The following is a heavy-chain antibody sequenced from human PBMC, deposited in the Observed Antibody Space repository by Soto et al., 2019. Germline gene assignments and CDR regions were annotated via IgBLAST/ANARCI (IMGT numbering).Heavy chain of an antibody. CDR1: GGTFSSYS. CDR3: ARDGGRHSGGIDY. CDR2: IIPIFGTA. D-gene: IGHD1-26*01. J-gene: IGHJ4*02. Sequence: QVQLVQSGAEVKKPGSSVKVSCKAYGGTFSSYSINWVRQAPGQGLEWMGEIIPIFGTANYAQKFQGRVTTTADESTSTAYMELSSLRSEDTAVYYCARDGGRHSGGIDYWGQGTLVTVSS. V-gene: IGHV1-69*01.